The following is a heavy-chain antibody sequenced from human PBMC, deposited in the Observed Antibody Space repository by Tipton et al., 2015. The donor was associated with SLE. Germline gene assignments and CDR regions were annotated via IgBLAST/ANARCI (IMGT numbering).Heavy chain of an antibody. V-gene: IGHV3-48*03. J-gene: IGHJ4*02. D-gene: IGHD6-13*01. CDR1: GFTFSSYE. CDR2: ISSSGSTI. CDR3: ARDVAAAGHEGLFDY. Sequence: SLRLSCAASGFTFSSYEMNWVRQAPGKGLEWVSYISSSGSTIYYADSVKGRFTISRDNAKNSLYLQMNSLRAEDTAVYYCARDVAAAGHEGLFDYWGQGTLVTVSS.